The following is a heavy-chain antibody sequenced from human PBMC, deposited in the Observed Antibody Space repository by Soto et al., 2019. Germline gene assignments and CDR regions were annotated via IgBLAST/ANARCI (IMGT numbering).Heavy chain of an antibody. D-gene: IGHD3-10*01. CDR1: GYTFTSYD. J-gene: IGHJ6*02. Sequence: GASVKVSCKASGYTFTSYDINWVRQATGQGLEWMGWMNPNSGNTGYAQKFQGRVTMTRNTSISTAYMELSSLRSEGTAVYYCARGKVRGVLYGMDVWGQGTKVTVYS. CDR3: ARGKVRGVLYGMDV. V-gene: IGHV1-8*01. CDR2: MNPNSGNT.